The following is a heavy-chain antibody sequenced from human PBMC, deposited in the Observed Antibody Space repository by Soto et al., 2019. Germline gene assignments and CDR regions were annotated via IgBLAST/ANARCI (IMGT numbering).Heavy chain of an antibody. CDR2: VYYSGTT. CDR3: AGGYPADWSFDL. CDR1: GGSINTNTYF. V-gene: IGHV4-39*01. J-gene: IGHJ2*01. D-gene: IGHD3-22*01. Sequence: HLQLQESVPGLVKPSETLSITCTVSGGSINTNTYFWGWIRQPPGKGLEWIGSVYYSGTTYSNPSLQSRLTISVDTSKNQFSRTLSSVTAADTAVYFCAGGYPADWSFDLWGRGSLGTVSS.